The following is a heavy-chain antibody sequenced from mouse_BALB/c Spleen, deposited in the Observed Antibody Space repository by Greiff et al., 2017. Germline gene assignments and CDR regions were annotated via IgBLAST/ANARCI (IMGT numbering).Heavy chain of an antibody. CDR1: GFTFSSFG. V-gene: IGHV5-17*02. CDR3: ATHYYGSSYRFAY. D-gene: IGHD1-1*01. Sequence: VQLKESGGGLVQPGGSRKLSCAASGFTFSSFGMHWVRQAPEKGLEWVAYISSGSSTIYYADTVKGRFTISRDNPKNTLFLQMTSLRSEDTAMYYCATHYYGSSYRFAYWGQGTLVTVSA. CDR2: ISSGSSTI. J-gene: IGHJ3*01.